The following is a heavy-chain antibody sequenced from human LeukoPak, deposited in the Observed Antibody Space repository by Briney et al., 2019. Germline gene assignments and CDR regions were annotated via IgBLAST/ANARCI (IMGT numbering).Heavy chain of an antibody. V-gene: IGHV4-4*07. J-gene: IGHJ6*03. CDR3: ARDSKQQLVQGDYYYYMDV. Sequence: PSETLSLTCTVSGGSISSYYWSWIRQPAGKGLEWIGRIYTSGSTNYNPSLKSRVTISVDTSKNQFSLKLSSVTAADTAVYYCARDSKQQLVQGDYYYYMDVWGKGTTVTVSS. D-gene: IGHD6-13*01. CDR1: GGSISSYY. CDR2: IYTSGST.